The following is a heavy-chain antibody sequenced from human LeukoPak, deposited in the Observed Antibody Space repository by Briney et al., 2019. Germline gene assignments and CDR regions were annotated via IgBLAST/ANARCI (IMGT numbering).Heavy chain of an antibody. CDR1: GFTVSSNY. CDR2: IYSGGST. D-gene: IGHD3-10*01. V-gene: IGHV3-53*01. Sequence: PGGSLRLSCAASGFTVSSNYMSWVRQAPGKGLEWVSVIYSGGSTYYADSVKGRFTISRDNSKNTLYLQMNSLRAEDTAVYYCAKDRRLWFGEFLDYWGQGTLVTVSS. CDR3: AKDRRLWFGEFLDY. J-gene: IGHJ4*02.